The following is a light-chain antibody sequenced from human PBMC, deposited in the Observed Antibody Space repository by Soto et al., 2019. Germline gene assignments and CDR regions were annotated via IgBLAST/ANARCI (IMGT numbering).Light chain of an antibody. CDR1: SSDVGGYNF. J-gene: IGLJ3*02. CDR3: SSYASSSTVV. CDR2: DVS. Sequence: QSALTQPASVSGSPGQSITISCTGTSSDVGGYNFVSWYQQHPGKAPKLMIYDVSSRPSGVSNRFSGSKSGNTVSLTISGLQAEDEGDYYCSSYASSSTVVFGAGTKVTVL. V-gene: IGLV2-14*03.